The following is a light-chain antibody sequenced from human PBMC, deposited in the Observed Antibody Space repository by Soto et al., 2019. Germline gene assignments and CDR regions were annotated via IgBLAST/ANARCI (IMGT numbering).Light chain of an antibody. CDR2: ATS. V-gene: IGKV3-20*01. Sequence: EIVLTQSPGTLSLSPGERATLSCRASHSISSDTLAWYQQKPGQPPRLLIYATSSRATGIPDRFSGSGSGTDCTLTISRLEPEDVAVYYCQRNAFGQGTKLEI. CDR3: QRNA. J-gene: IGKJ2*01. CDR1: HSISSDT.